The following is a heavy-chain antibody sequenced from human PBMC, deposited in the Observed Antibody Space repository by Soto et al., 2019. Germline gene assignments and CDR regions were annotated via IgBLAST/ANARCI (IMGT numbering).Heavy chain of an antibody. J-gene: IGHJ5*02. CDR3: VRDSLMRTS. V-gene: IGHV3-21*01. CDR2: ISTGSSYI. D-gene: IGHD2-8*01. Sequence: GGSLILSGACSGFTFSSYMMNWVRQATGKGLEWVASISTGSSYIYYADALKGRFTLSRDDAKTTVYLQMNSLRDEDTGVYYCVRDSLMRTSWGQGTRVTVSS. CDR1: GFTFSSYM.